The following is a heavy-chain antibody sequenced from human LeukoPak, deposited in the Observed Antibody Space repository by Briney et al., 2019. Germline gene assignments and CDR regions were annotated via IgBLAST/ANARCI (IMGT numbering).Heavy chain of an antibody. D-gene: IGHD4-11*01. CDR3: ARHDFYSNYPHNWFDP. CDR2: FYHTGST. J-gene: IGHJ5*02. Sequence: PSETLSLTCAVSGYSISSGYFWGWIRQPPGKGLEWIGSFYHTGSTHYNPSLRSRVTISVDTSKNQFSLNLSSVTAADTAVSYCARHDFYSNYPHNWFDPWGQGTLVTISS. V-gene: IGHV4-38-2*01. CDR1: GYSISSGYF.